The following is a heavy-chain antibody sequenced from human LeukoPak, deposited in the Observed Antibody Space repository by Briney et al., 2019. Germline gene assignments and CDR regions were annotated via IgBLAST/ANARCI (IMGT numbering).Heavy chain of an antibody. V-gene: IGHV1-69*13. CDR2: IIPIFGTA. CDR1: GGTFSSYA. J-gene: IGHJ4*02. Sequence: SVKVSCKASGGTFSSYAISWVRQAPGQGLEWMGGIIPIFGTANYAQKFQGRVTITADESTSTAYMELSSLRSEDTAVYYCARTEKITGTHDYWGQGTLVTVSS. CDR3: ARTEKITGTHDY. D-gene: IGHD1-20*01.